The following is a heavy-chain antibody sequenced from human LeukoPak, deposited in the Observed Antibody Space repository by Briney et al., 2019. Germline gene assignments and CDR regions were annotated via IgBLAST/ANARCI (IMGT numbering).Heavy chain of an antibody. CDR3: ASLLWFGEFAYYYYGMDV. V-gene: IGHV1-2*02. CDR1: GYTFTGYY. D-gene: IGHD3-10*01. Sequence: PGASVKVSCKASGYTFTGYYMHWVRQAPGQGLEWMGWINPNSGGTNYAQKFQGRVTMTRDTSISTAYMELSRLRSDDTAVYYCASLLWFGEFAYYYYGMDVWGQGTTVTVSS. CDR2: INPNSGGT. J-gene: IGHJ6*02.